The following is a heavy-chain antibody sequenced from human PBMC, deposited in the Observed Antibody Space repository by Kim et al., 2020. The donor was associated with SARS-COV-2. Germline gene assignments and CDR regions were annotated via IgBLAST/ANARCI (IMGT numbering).Heavy chain of an antibody. D-gene: IGHD3-10*01. CDR1: GGSFSGYY. CDR3: ARKRDRGPYYYGMDV. CDR2: INHSGST. V-gene: IGHV4-34*01. J-gene: IGHJ6*02. Sequence: SETLSLTCAVYGGSFSGYYWSWIRQPPGKGLEWIGEINHSGSTNYNPSLKSRVTISVDTSKNQFSLKLSSVTAADTAVYYCARKRDRGPYYYGMDVWGQG.